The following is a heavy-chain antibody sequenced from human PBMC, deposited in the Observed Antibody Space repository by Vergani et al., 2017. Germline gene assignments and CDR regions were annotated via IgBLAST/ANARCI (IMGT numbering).Heavy chain of an antibody. D-gene: IGHD1-14*01. CDR3: ARNQPIPQSYYYYYYLDV. Sequence: QVQLVQSGAEVKKPGASVKVSCKVSGYTLTELSMHWVRQAPGKGLEWMGGFDPEDGETIYAQKFQGRVTMTTDTSTSTAYMELRSLRSDDTAVYYCARNQPIPQSYYYYYYLDVWGKGTTVTVSS. J-gene: IGHJ6*03. CDR2: FDPEDGET. V-gene: IGHV1-24*01. CDR1: GYTLTELS.